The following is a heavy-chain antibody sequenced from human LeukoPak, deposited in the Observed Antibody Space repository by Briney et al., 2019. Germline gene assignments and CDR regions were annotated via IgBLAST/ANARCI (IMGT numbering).Heavy chain of an antibody. CDR2: IKQDGSEK. CDR1: GFTFSSYG. CDR3: ARGPRLMAADGLRYFDS. V-gene: IGHV3-7*01. Sequence: GSLRLSCAASGFTFSSYGMHWVRQAPGKGLEWVANIKQDGSEKYHAHSVKGRFSISRDNAKNSLYLQMNSLRVEDTAVYFCARGPRLMAADGLRYFDSWGQGNLVTVSS. J-gene: IGHJ4*02. D-gene: IGHD6-13*01.